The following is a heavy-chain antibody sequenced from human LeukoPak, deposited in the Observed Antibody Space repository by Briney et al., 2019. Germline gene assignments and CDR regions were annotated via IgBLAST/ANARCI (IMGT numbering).Heavy chain of an antibody. V-gene: IGHV3-23*01. CDR3: VQGLYTLRFDP. CDR1: GFTFRIYG. Sequence: GGSLRLSCAASGFTFRIYGMSWVRQAPGKGLEWVSGITSAVDATYFADSVKGRFTISRDNSKNTLDLQMNSLTAEDTAVYYCVQGLYTLRFDPWGQGTLVTVSS. D-gene: IGHD2-2*02. J-gene: IGHJ5*02. CDR2: ITSAVDAT.